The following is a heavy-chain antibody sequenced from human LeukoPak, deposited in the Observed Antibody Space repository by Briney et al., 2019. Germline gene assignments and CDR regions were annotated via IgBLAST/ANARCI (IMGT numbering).Heavy chain of an antibody. CDR1: GFTFSRHD. Sequence: PGTSLRLSCVASGFTFSRHDMNGVRQAPGKGLEWVAVISYDGSNKYYADSVKGRFAISRDNSKNTLYLQMNSLRTEDTAVYYCAKGVSSSWSNDAFDIWGQGTMVTVSS. V-gene: IGHV3-30*18. D-gene: IGHD6-13*01. J-gene: IGHJ3*02. CDR2: ISYDGSNK. CDR3: AKGVSSSWSNDAFDI.